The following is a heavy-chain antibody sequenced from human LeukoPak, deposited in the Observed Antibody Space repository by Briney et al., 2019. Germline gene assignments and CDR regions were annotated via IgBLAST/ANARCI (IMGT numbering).Heavy chain of an antibody. CDR3: ARDERYDSSGYPFDY. V-gene: IGHV1-69*13. CDR2: IIPIFGTA. Sequence: SVKVSCKASGGTFSSYAISWVRQAPGQGLEWMGGIIPIFGTANYAQKFQGRVTITADESTSTAYMELSSLRSDDTAVYYCARDERYDSSGYPFDYWGQGTLVTVSS. D-gene: IGHD3-22*01. CDR1: GGTFSSYA. J-gene: IGHJ4*02.